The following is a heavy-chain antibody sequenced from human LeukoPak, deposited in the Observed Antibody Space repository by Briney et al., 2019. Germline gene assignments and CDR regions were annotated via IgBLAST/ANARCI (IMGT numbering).Heavy chain of an antibody. Sequence: ASVKVSCKASGGTFSSYAISWVRQAPGQGLEWMGRIIPIFGTANYAQKFQGRVTITTDESTSTAYMELSSLRSEDTAVYYCARDSGYYDSSGYYPNWFDPWGQRTLVTVSS. J-gene: IGHJ5*02. D-gene: IGHD3-22*01. CDR1: GGTFSSYA. CDR3: ARDSGYYDSSGYYPNWFDP. CDR2: IIPIFGTA. V-gene: IGHV1-69*05.